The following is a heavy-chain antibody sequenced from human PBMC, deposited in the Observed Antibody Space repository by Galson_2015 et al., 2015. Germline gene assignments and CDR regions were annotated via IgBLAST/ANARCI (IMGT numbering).Heavy chain of an antibody. CDR1: GFTFSSYG. V-gene: IGHV3-33*06. CDR3: AKDLGIAAAAQSPSGMDV. J-gene: IGHJ6*02. D-gene: IGHD6-13*01. Sequence: SLRLSCAASGFTFSSYGMHWVRQAPGKGLEWVAVIWYDGSNKYYADSVKGRFTISRDNSKNTLYLQMNSLRAEDTAVYYCAKDLGIAAAAQSPSGMDVWGQGTTVTVSS. CDR2: IWYDGSNK.